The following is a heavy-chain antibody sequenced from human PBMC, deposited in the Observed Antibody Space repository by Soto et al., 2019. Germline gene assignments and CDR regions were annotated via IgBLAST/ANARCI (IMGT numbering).Heavy chain of an antibody. CDR3: AREIAAAGTGAFDI. CDR2: IYHSGST. D-gene: IGHD6-13*01. V-gene: IGHV4-4*02. Sequence: QVQLQESGPGLVKPSGTLSLTCAVSGGSISSSNWWSWVRQPPGKGLEWIGAIYHSGSTNYNPSLKSRLHISVDKSKNQFSLKLSSVTAADTAVYYCAREIAAAGTGAFDIWGQGTMVTVSS. CDR1: GGSISSSNW. J-gene: IGHJ3*02.